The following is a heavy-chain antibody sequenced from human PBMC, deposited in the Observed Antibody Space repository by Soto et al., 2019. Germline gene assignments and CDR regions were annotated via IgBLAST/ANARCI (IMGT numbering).Heavy chain of an antibody. D-gene: IGHD2-2*01. V-gene: IGHV1-69*01. CDR1: GGTFSSYA. Sequence: QVQLVQSGAEVKKPGSSVKVSCKASGGTFSSYAISWVRQAPGQGLEWMGGIIPISGTANYAQKFQGRVTITADESTCTAYMVRSSLRSEATAGYFCARSQSSSSSIEICYCYYFGMDVRGRWTKVTVSS. CDR3: ARSQSSSSSIEICYCYYFGMDV. J-gene: IGHJ6*01. CDR2: IIPISGTA.